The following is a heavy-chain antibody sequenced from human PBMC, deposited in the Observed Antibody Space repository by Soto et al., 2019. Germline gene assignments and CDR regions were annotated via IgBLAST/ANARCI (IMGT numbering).Heavy chain of an antibody. CDR2: IIPIVGTA. V-gene: IGHV1-69*12. Sequence: QVQLVQSGAEVKKPGSSVKVSCKASGGTFSSYAISWVRQAPGQGLEWMGGIIPIVGTADYAQKFKGRVTSTADESTSTAYRELSSLRSEDTAVYYGATTRSWNAGRYYYGMDVWGQGTTVTVSS. CDR3: ATTRSWNAGRYYYGMDV. D-gene: IGHD1-1*01. CDR1: GGTFSSYA. J-gene: IGHJ6*02.